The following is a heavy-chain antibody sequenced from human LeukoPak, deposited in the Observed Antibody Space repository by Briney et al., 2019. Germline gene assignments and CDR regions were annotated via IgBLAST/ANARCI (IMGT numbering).Heavy chain of an antibody. CDR2: ISGSGGST. D-gene: IGHD6-19*01. CDR1: GFTFSSYA. CDR3: AKAPGSSGWPYYFDY. J-gene: IGHJ4*02. V-gene: IGHV3-23*01. Sequence: PGGSLRLSCAASGFTFSSYAMSWVRQAPGKGLEWVSAISGSGGSTYYADSVKGRFTISRDNSKNTLYLQMNSLRAEDTAVYYCAKAPGSSGWPYYFDYWGQGTLVTVSS.